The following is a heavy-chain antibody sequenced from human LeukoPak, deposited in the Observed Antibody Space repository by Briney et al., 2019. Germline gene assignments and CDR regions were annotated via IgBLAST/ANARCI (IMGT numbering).Heavy chain of an antibody. CDR1: GFTFSNYE. CDR3: ARDGAQYYYDSSGYPPDY. V-gene: IGHV3-64*01. CDR2: ISSNGGST. Sequence: QPGGSLRLSCAASGFTFSNYEMNWVRQAPGKGLEYVSAISSNGGSTYYANSVKGRFTISRDNSKNTLYLQMGSLRAEDMAVYYCARDGAQYYYDSSGYPPDYWGQGTLVTVSS. J-gene: IGHJ4*02. D-gene: IGHD3-22*01.